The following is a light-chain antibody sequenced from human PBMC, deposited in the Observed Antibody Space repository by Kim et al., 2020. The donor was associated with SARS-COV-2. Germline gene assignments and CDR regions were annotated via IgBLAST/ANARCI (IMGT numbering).Light chain of an antibody. Sequence: ELTQPPSASGTPGQRVTIACSGSSSNIGSNTVNWYQQLPGTAPKLLVFSNDQRPSGVPDRFSGSKSGTSASLAISGLQSDDESDYYCAAWDDSLNGWVFGGGTKLTVL. V-gene: IGLV1-44*01. J-gene: IGLJ3*02. CDR2: SND. CDR3: AAWDDSLNGWV. CDR1: SSNIGSNT.